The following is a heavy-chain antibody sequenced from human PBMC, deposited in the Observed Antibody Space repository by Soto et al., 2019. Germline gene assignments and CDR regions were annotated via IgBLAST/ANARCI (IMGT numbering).Heavy chain of an antibody. V-gene: IGHV3-30-3*01. Sequence: QVQLVESGGGVVQPGRSLRLSCAASGFTFSSYAMHWVRQAPGKGLEWVAVISYDGSNKYYADSVKGRFTISRDNSKNTLYLQMNSLRAEDTAVYYCARDDVDTAMVPCLDYWGQGTLVTVSS. CDR2: ISYDGSNK. J-gene: IGHJ4*02. D-gene: IGHD5-18*01. CDR3: ARDDVDTAMVPCLDY. CDR1: GFTFSSYA.